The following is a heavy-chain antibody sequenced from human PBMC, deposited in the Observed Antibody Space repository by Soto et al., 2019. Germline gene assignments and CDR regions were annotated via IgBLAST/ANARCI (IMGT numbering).Heavy chain of an antibody. V-gene: IGHV3-30*18. CDR3: AKGGHDFWSGYTPRNYYYYGMDV. Sequence: QVQLVESGGGVVQPGRSLRLSCAASGFTFSSYGMHWVRQAPGKGLEWVAVISYDGSNKYYADSVKGRFTISRDNSKNTXXLXMXXLSAEDTAVYYCAKGGHDFWSGYTPRNYYYYGMDVWGQGTTVTVSS. J-gene: IGHJ6*02. CDR2: ISYDGSNK. D-gene: IGHD3-3*01. CDR1: GFTFSSYG.